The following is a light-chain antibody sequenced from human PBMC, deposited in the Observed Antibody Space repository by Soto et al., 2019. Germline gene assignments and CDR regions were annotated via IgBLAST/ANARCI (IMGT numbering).Light chain of an antibody. V-gene: IGKV3-11*01. J-gene: IGKJ4*01. Sequence: EIVLTQSPATLSLSPGERATLSCRASQSVSSYLAWYQQKPGQAPRLLIYDASNRATGIPARFSGSGSWTDFTLPISSLEPEDFAVYYCQQRTNWPSLTFGGGTKVEIK. CDR3: QQRTNWPSLT. CDR2: DAS. CDR1: QSVSSY.